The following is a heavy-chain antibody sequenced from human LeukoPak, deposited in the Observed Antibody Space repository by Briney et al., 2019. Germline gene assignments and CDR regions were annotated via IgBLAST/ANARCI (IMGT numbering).Heavy chain of an antibody. CDR2: ISPSSSYI. CDR3: ARGYCSSTSCYFTGHFDH. CDR1: GFIFSSSS. Sequence: GGSLRLSCAASGFIFSSSSMNWVRQAPGKGPEWVSSISPSSSYIYYADSVKGRFTISRDNAKNSLYLQMNSLRAEDTAVYYCARGYCSSTSCYFTGHFDHWGQGTLVTVSS. V-gene: IGHV3-21*01. D-gene: IGHD2-2*01. J-gene: IGHJ4*02.